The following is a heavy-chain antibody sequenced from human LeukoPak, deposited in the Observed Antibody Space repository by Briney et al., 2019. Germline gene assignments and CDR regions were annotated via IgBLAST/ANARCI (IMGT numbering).Heavy chain of an antibody. CDR1: GFTFSSYS. J-gene: IGHJ6*04. V-gene: IGHV3-21*01. CDR2: ISSSSSYI. Sequence: GGSLRLSCAASGFTFSSYSMIWVRQAPGKGLEWVSSISSSSSYIYYADSVKGRFTISRDNAKNSLYLQMNSLRAEDTAVYYCAILQLERRPYYYGMDVWGKGTTVTVSS. CDR3: AILQLERRPYYYGMDV. D-gene: IGHD1-1*01.